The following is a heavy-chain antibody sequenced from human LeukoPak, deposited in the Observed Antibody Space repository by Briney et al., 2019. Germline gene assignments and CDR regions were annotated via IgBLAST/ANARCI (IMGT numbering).Heavy chain of an antibody. CDR3: TTPSDTLTGSDY. CDR1: GFTFSNAW. V-gene: IGHV3-15*01. J-gene: IGHJ4*02. Sequence: PGGSLRLSCAASGFTFSNAWMSWGRQAPGKGLEWVGRIKSKTDGGTTDYAAPVKGRFTISKDDSKNTLYLQMNSLKTEDTAVYYCTTPSDTLTGSDYWGQGTLVTVSS. CDR2: IKSKTDGGTT. D-gene: IGHD3-9*01.